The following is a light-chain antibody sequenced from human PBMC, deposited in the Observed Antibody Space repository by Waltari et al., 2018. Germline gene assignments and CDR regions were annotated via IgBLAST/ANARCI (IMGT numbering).Light chain of an antibody. CDR3: QQWNSWPS. CDR1: YSVDSN. J-gene: IGKJ2*01. CDR2: GSS. V-gene: IGKV3-15*01. Sequence: EIVLPQSPGTLSASPGESAALSCRASYSVDSNVAWYQQKPGQAPRLLSSGSSNRVMGTPGRVSGSGSGREFTLTISSVQSEDIAVYYCQQWNSWPSFGQGTRLQIK.